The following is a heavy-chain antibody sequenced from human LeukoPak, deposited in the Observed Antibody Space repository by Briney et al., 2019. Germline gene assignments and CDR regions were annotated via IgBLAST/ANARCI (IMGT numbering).Heavy chain of an antibody. Sequence: SETLSLTCAVYGGSFSGYYWSWIRQPPGKGLEWIGEINHSGSTNYNPSLKSRVTISVDTSKNQFSLKLSSVTAAVTAVYYCARGACSSTSRYGLDIWGQGTMVTVSS. CDR3: ARGACSSTSRYGLDI. D-gene: IGHD2-2*01. J-gene: IGHJ3*02. V-gene: IGHV4-34*01. CDR2: INHSGST. CDR1: GGSFSGYY.